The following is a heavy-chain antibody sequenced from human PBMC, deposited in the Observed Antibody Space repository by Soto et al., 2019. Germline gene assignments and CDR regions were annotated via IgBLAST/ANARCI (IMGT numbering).Heavy chain of an antibody. J-gene: IGHJ6*03. CDR3: ARVRAGGSPFYMDV. Sequence: SETLSLTCTVSGGSISRYYWGGIRQPPGKGLEWIGYIYYSGSTNYNPSLKSRVTISVDTSKNQFSLKLSSVTAADTAVYYCARVRAGGSPFYMDVWGKGTTVTSP. D-gene: IGHD3-16*01. CDR2: IYYSGST. V-gene: IGHV4-59*01. CDR1: GGSISRYY.